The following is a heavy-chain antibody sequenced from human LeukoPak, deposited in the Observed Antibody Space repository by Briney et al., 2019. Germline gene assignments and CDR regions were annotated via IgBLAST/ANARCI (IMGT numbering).Heavy chain of an antibody. Sequence: GGSLRLSCAASGFTFSSYWMSWVRQAPGKGLEWVANIKQDGSEKYYVDSVKGRFTISRDNAKNSLYLQMNSLRAEDTAVYYCARDGDPRTKGGFDYWGQGTLVTVSS. J-gene: IGHJ4*02. CDR2: IKQDGSEK. CDR1: GFTFSSYW. V-gene: IGHV3-7*01. CDR3: ARDGDPRTKGGFDY. D-gene: IGHD7-27*01.